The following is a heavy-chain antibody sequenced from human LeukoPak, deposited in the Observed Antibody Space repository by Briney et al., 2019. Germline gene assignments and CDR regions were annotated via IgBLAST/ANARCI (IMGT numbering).Heavy chain of an antibody. D-gene: IGHD1-1*01. CDR1: TSTGLVW. CDR2: IKSDGTSA. Sequence: GGSLRLSCAASTSTGLVWMDWVRKAPGKGLVWVARIKSDGTSANYADSVRGRFTISRDNAKNSLYLQMNSLRAEDTAVYYCARRNVLRDYYMDVWGKGTTVTISS. V-gene: IGHV3-74*01. J-gene: IGHJ6*03. CDR3: ARRNVLRDYYMDV.